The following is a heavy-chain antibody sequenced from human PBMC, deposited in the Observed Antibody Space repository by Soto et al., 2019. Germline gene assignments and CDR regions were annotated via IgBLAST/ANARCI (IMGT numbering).Heavy chain of an antibody. CDR3: VRTSLVVAAATREDY. D-gene: IGHD2-15*01. Sequence: EGQLVESGGGLVQPGGSLRLSCAASGFTFSSYWMHWVRQAPGKGLVWVSRINSDGSSTSYAESVKGRFTISRDNAKDTLYLQMNRLRAADTAVYYCVRTSLVVAAATREDYWGQGTLVTVSS. V-gene: IGHV3-74*01. J-gene: IGHJ4*02. CDR2: INSDGSST. CDR1: GFTFSSYW.